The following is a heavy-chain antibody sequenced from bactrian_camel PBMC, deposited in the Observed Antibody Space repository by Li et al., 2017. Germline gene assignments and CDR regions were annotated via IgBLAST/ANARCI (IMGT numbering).Heavy chain of an antibody. Sequence: QLVESGGGSVQAGGSLRLSCAASGFTASRYCMGWFRQAPGKEREGVARIDSKTIYANSVRGRFTISKDNAKNTLYLQMDSLKPEDTAIYRCAAKSSFCWYNSLIRASDFDYWGRGPRSPSP. V-gene: IGHV3-2*01. CDR2: IDSKT. CDR1: GFTASRYC. D-gene: IGHD1*01. J-gene: IGHJ6*01. CDR3: AAKSSFCWYNSLIRASDFDY.